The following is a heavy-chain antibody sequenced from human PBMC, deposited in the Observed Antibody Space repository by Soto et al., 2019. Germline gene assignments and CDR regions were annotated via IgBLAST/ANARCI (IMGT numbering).Heavy chain of an antibody. V-gene: IGHV3-33*01. D-gene: IGHD3-10*01. CDR3: ARDSGWPGITMVRGLLDY. CDR1: GFTFSSYG. J-gene: IGHJ4*02. CDR2: IWYDGSNK. Sequence: GGSLRLSCAASGFTFSSYGMHWVRQAPGKGLEWVAVIWYDGSNKYYADSVKGRFTISRDNSKNTLYLQMNSLRAEDTAVYYCARDSGWPGITMVRGLLDYWGQGTLVTVSS.